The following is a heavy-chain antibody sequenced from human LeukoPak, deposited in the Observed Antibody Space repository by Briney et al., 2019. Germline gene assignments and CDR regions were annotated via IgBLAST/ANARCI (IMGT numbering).Heavy chain of an antibody. CDR3: ARENLPIGLRQGPTDY. J-gene: IGHJ4*02. D-gene: IGHD1-26*01. V-gene: IGHV6-1*01. Sequence: SQTLSLTCDISGDSLYSNSAAWSWIRQSPSTGFERMGRTYYRSEWYNDYAVSVKSRININRDSSKNQFSLHLNSVTPEDTAVYYCARENLPIGLRQGPTDYWGQGTLVTVSS. CDR1: GDSLYSNSAA. CDR2: TYYRSEWYN.